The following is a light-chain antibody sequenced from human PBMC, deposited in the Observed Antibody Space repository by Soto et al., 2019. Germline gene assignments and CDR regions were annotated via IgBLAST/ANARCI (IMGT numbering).Light chain of an antibody. CDR1: SSNIGAYYD. V-gene: IGLV1-40*01. CDR2: SNT. J-gene: IGLJ1*01. CDR3: QSYDTSLRDYV. Sequence: QSVRTHPPSASGAPGGRDTIACTGSSSNIGAYYDVHWYQQVPGTAPKLLIFSNTNRPSGVPDRFSGSKSGTSASLAITGLQAEDEADYYCQSYDTSLRDYVFGTGTKVTV.